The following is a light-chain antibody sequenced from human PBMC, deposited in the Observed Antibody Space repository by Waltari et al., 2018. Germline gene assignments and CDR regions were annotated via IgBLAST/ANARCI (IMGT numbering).Light chain of an antibody. V-gene: IGKV3D-15*01. Sequence: EIVMTQSPATLSLSPGERATLSCRASQSVSSSLAWYQQKPGQAPRLLIYGASNRATGIPDRFSGSGSGTEVTLIISSLEPEDVAGYYCQQNSNWPLTFGGGTKVEIK. CDR2: GAS. J-gene: IGKJ4*01. CDR1: QSVSSS. CDR3: QQNSNWPLT.